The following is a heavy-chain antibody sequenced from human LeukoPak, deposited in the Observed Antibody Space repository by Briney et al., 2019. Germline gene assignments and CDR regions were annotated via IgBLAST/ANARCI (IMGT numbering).Heavy chain of an antibody. V-gene: IGHV3-48*03. CDR3: ARFGGRNPFDS. CDR2: ISRSADII. J-gene: IGHJ4*02. D-gene: IGHD3-16*01. Sequence: GGSLRLSCAASGFTLSSYEFNWVRQAPGKGLEWVSYISRSADIIQYSDSVRGRFTSSRDNAMNSLYLQMNSLRDEDTAVYYCARFGGRNPFDSWGQGTLVSVSS. CDR1: GFTLSSYE.